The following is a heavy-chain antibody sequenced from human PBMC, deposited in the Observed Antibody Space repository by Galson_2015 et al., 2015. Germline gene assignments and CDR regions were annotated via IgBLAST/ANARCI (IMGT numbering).Heavy chain of an antibody. J-gene: IGHJ4*02. CDR1: GFTFGDYA. V-gene: IGHV3-49*04. Sequence: SLRLSCAASGFTFGDYAMSWVRQAPGKGLEWVGFIRSKAYGGTTEYAASVKGRFTISRDDSKSIAYLQMNSLKTEDTAVYCCTREGSSGWYLPGLFGYWGQGTLVTVSS. CDR2: IRSKAYGGTT. D-gene: IGHD6-19*01. CDR3: TREGSSGWYLPGLFGY.